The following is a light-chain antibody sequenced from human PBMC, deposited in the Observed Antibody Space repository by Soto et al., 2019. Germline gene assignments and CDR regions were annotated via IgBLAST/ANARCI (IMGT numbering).Light chain of an antibody. V-gene: IGKV3-20*01. Sequence: EIVLTQSPGTMSLSPGERATLSCRASRSVSSNHLAWYQQQPGQAPRLLIYGASSRATGSPDRFSGSGSGTDFSLTISRLEPEDFATYYCQQSYSTLRTFGQGTKVDIK. CDR3: QQSYSTLRT. CDR1: RSVSSNH. J-gene: IGKJ1*01. CDR2: GAS.